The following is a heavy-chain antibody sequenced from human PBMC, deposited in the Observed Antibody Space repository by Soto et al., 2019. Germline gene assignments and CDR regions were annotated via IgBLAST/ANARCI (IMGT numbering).Heavy chain of an antibody. CDR3: AKYRRTDAEGYTFDY. Sequence: PSETLSLTCTVSGDSISGSYWSWLRQLPGKGLQWIGYVYFVGYTTSTNYNPSLEGRVVMSVDKSKNQFSLQVTSVTVADTAVYFCAKYRRTDAEGYTFDYWGQGALVTVSS. V-gene: IGHV4-59*01. CDR1: GDSISGSY. D-gene: IGHD2-15*01. J-gene: IGHJ4*02. CDR2: VYFVGYTTST.